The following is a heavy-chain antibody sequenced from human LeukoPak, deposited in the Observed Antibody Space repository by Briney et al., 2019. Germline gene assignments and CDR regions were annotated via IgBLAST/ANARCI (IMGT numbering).Heavy chain of an antibody. CDR2: IRSKAYGGTT. J-gene: IGHJ6*02. D-gene: IGHD3-3*01. Sequence: PGGSLRLSCTASGFTFGDYAMSWVRQAPGKGLEWVGFIRSKAYGGTTEYAASVKGRFTISRDDSKSIAYLQMNSLKTEDTAVYYCTRDDQGDFWSGYYYYYGMDVWGQGTTVTVSS. CDR1: GFTFGDYA. CDR3: TRDDQGDFWSGYYYYYGMDV. V-gene: IGHV3-49*04.